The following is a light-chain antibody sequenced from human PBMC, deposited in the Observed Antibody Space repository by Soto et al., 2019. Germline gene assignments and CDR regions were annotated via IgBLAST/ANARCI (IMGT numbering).Light chain of an antibody. Sequence: DIQMTQSPSTLSASVGDRVTITCRASQTFSSWLAWYQQKPGKAPKLLIYKASSLQSGVPSRFSGRGSGTEFTLTISSLQPDDFATYYCQHYNSYPYTFGPGTKVDIK. CDR1: QTFSSW. V-gene: IGKV1-5*03. CDR2: KAS. J-gene: IGKJ3*01. CDR3: QHYNSYPYT.